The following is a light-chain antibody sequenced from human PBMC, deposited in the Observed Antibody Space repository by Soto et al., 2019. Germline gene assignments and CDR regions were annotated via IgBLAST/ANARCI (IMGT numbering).Light chain of an antibody. V-gene: IGKV3-15*01. CDR1: QSVSTN. J-gene: IGKJ2*01. CDR3: QQYNNWPYT. Sequence: EIVMTQSPDTLSVSPGERATLSCRASQSVSTNLAWYQQKPGQAPRLLIYGASTRATGIPVRFSCSGSGTEFTLTISSLQSEDFALYHCQQYNNWPYTFGQGTKLEIK. CDR2: GAS.